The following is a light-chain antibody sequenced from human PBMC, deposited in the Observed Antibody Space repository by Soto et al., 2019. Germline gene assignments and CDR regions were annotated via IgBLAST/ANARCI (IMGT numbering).Light chain of an antibody. V-gene: IGKV3-15*01. Sequence: EIMMTQSPATVSVSPGERSTLSCRASQSVSSNLAWYQQKPGQAPRLLIYGASTRATGIPARFSGSGSGTEFTLTISSLQSEDFAVYYCQQYNNWPRTFGQGTKVDI. CDR2: GAS. CDR3: QQYNNWPRT. CDR1: QSVSSN. J-gene: IGKJ1*01.